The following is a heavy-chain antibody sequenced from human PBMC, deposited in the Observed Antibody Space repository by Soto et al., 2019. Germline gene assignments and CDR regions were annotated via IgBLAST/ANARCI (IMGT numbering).Heavy chain of an antibody. D-gene: IGHD4-4*01. J-gene: IGHJ5*02. CDR2: IYYSGST. CDR3: AREDSNLENWFDP. CDR1: GGSISSYY. V-gene: IGHV4-59*01. Sequence: SETLSLTCTVSGGSISSYYWSWIRQPPGKGLEWIGYIYYSGSTNYNPSLKSRVTISVDTSKNQFSLKLSSVTAADTAVYYCAREDSNLENWFDPWGQGTLVTVSS.